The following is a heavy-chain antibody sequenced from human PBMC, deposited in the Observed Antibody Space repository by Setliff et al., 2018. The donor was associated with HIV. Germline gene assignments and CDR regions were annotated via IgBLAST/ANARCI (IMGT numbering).Heavy chain of an antibody. Sequence: KPSETLSLTCAVSGGSFSGYYWSWIRQPPGKGLEWIGEINQSGGINYNPSLKSRVTISIDTFKNQFSMKLYSVTAADTAVYYCARGDYYSYCMDVWGKGTTVTVSS. V-gene: IGHV4-34*01. CDR2: INQSGGI. CDR1: GGSFSGYY. J-gene: IGHJ6*03. CDR3: ARGDYYSYCMDV.